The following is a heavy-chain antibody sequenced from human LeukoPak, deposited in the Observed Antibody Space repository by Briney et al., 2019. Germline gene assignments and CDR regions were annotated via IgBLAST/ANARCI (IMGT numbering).Heavy chain of an antibody. V-gene: IGHV4-34*01. Sequence: SETLSLTCAVYGGSFSGYYWSWIRQPPGKGLEWIGEINHSGSTNYNPSLKSRVTISVDTSKNQFSLKLSSVTAADTAVYYCASYSSGWYVYYFDYWGQGTLVTVSS. CDR2: INHSGST. CDR3: ASYSSGWYVYYFDY. D-gene: IGHD6-19*01. J-gene: IGHJ4*02. CDR1: GGSFSGYY.